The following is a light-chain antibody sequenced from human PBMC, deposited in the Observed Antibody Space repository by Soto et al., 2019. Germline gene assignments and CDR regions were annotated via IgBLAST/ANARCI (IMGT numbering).Light chain of an antibody. J-gene: IGLJ1*01. V-gene: IGLV2-18*02. CDR2: EVS. CDR1: SSDVGSYNR. Sequence: QSALTQPPSVSGSPAQSVTISCTGTSSDVGSYNRVSWYQQPPGTAPKVIIYEVSNRPSGVPDRFSGSKSGNTASLTISGLQPEDEADYYCYSFTSSNTYVFGTGTKVTVL. CDR3: YSFTSSNTYV.